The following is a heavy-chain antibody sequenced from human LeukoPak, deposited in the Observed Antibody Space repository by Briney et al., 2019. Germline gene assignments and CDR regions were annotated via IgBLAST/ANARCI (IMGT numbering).Heavy chain of an antibody. D-gene: IGHD6-13*01. V-gene: IGHV4-59*08. Sequence: SETLSLTCTVPGGSISSYYWSWIRQPPGKGLEWIGYIYYSGSTNYNPSLKSRVTISVDTSKNQFSLKLSSVTAADTAVYYCASGVAAAGNYYYYGLDVWGQGTTVTVSS. CDR2: IYYSGST. CDR3: ASGVAAAGNYYYYGLDV. CDR1: GGSISSYY. J-gene: IGHJ6*02.